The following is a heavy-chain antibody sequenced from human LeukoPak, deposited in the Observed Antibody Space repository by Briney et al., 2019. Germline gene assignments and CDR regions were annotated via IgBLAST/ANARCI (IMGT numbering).Heavy chain of an antibody. V-gene: IGHV4-39*01. D-gene: IGHD7-27*01. CDR3: ASAWGSRHFDY. J-gene: IGHJ4*02. Sequence: KPSETLSLTCTVSGGSISSYYWGWIRQPPGKGLEWIGSMYYSGITYYNPSLKSRVTISVDTSKNQFSLKLSSVTAADTAVYFCASAWGSRHFDYWGQGTLVTVSS. CDR2: MYYSGIT. CDR1: GGSISSYY.